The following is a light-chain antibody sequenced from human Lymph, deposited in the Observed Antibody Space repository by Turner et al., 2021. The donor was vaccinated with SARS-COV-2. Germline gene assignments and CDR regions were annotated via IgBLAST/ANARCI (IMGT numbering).Light chain of an antibody. CDR3: ATWDTSLSAVV. Sequence: QSVLTQPPSVSAAPGQKVTISCSGGSSNIGNNYVSWYQQLPRTAPKLLIYDNNERPSGIPDRFSGSKSATSATLGITGLQTGDEADYYCATWDTSLSAVVFGGGTKLTVL. CDR2: DNN. V-gene: IGLV1-51*01. J-gene: IGLJ2*01. CDR1: SSNIGNNY.